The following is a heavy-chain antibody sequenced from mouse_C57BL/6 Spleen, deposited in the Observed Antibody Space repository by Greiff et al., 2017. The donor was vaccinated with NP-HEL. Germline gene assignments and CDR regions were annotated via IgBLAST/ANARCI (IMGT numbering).Heavy chain of an antibody. CDR3: ARSELGRGGVDY. J-gene: IGHJ2*01. Sequence: QVQLQQSGAELVMPGASVKLSCKASGYTFTSYWMHWVKQRPGQGLEWIGEIDPSDSYTNYNQKFKGKSTLTVDKSSSTAYMQLSSLTSEDSAVYYCARSELGRGGVDYWGQGTTLTVSS. CDR1: GYTFTSYW. CDR2: IDPSDSYT. V-gene: IGHV1-69*01. D-gene: IGHD4-1*01.